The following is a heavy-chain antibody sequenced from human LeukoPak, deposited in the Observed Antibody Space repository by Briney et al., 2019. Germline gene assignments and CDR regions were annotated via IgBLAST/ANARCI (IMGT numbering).Heavy chain of an antibody. V-gene: IGHV3-9*01. CDR1: GFTFDDYA. CDR3: AKDVVGGAVADTGY. Sequence: GGSLRLSCAASGFTFDDYAMHWVRQAPGKGLEWVSGISWNSGSIGYADSVKGRFTISRDNSNNTLYLQMNSLRAEDTAVYYCAKDVVGGAVADTGYWGQGTLVTVSA. D-gene: IGHD6-19*01. CDR2: ISWNSGSI. J-gene: IGHJ4*02.